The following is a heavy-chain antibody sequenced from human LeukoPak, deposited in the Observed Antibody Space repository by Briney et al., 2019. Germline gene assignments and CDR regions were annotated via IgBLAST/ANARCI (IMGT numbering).Heavy chain of an antibody. Sequence: PGGSLRLSCAASGFTFSTYAMSWVRQTPGKGLEWVSGISGSGAGTYYADSVKGRFTISRDNSENTLYLQMNSLRADDTAIYFCAKDRVPTTYYTFDFWGRGTMVTVSS. CDR3: AKDRVPTTYYTFDF. CDR1: GFTFSTYA. J-gene: IGHJ3*01. V-gene: IGHV3-23*01. D-gene: IGHD1-1*01. CDR2: ISGSGAGT.